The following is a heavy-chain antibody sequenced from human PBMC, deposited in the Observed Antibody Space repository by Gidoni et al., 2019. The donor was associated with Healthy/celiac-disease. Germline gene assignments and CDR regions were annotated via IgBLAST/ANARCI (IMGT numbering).Heavy chain of an antibody. CDR1: GGSFSGYY. CDR3: ARVKGSGSYYFDY. D-gene: IGHD3-22*01. J-gene: IGHJ4*02. CDR2: INHSEST. Sequence: QGQLQQWCAGLLKPSVTLSLTCAVYGGSFSGYYWSWTRQPPGKGLEWIGEINHSESTNYNPSLKSRVTISVDTSKNQFSLKLSTVTAADTAVYYCARVKGSGSYYFDYWGQGTLVTVSS. V-gene: IGHV4-34*01.